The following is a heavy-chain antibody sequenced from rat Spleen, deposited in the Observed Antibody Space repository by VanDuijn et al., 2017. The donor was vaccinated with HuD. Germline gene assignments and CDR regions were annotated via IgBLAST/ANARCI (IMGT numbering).Heavy chain of an antibody. J-gene: IGHJ2*01. Sequence: EVQLVESGGGLVQPGRSLKLSCAASGFTFSDYYMAWVRQAPKKGLEWVASISYEGSSTYYGDSVKGRFTISRDNAKSTLYLQMNSLRSEDTATYYCARINNYYFDYWGQGVMVTVSS. CDR1: GFTFSDYY. D-gene: IGHD1-10*01. V-gene: IGHV5-22*01. CDR3: ARINNYYFDY. CDR2: ISYEGSST.